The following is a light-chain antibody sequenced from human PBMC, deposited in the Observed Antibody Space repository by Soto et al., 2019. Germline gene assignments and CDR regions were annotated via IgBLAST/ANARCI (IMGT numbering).Light chain of an antibody. CDR1: SSDVGGYNY. J-gene: IGLJ1*01. V-gene: IGLV2-14*01. CDR2: DVS. CDR3: CSYTTSNTRQIV. Sequence: QSVLTQPASVSGSSGQSITISCTGTSSDVGGYNYVSWYQQHPGKAPKFMIYDVSNRPSGVSNRFSGSKSGNTASLTISGLQAEDEADYYCCSYTTSNTRQIVFGTGTKVIVL.